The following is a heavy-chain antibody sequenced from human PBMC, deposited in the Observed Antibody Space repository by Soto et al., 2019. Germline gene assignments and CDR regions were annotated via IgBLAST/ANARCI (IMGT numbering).Heavy chain of an antibody. V-gene: IGHV4-59*08. J-gene: IGHJ3*02. CDR3: ATYGGYGVPAFDI. Sequence: PSETLSLTCTVSGGSISSYYWSWIRQPPGKGLEWIGYIYYSGSTNYNPSLKSRVTISVDTSKNQFSLKLSSVTAADTAVYYCATYGGYGVPAFDIWGQGTMVTVSS. CDR1: GGSISSYY. CDR2: IYYSGST. D-gene: IGHD4-17*01.